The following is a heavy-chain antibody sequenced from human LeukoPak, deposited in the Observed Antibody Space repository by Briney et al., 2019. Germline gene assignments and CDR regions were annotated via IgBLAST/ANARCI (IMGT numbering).Heavy chain of an antibody. D-gene: IGHD6-19*01. J-gene: IGHJ5*02. CDR3: ARNTSVAVTGGRSNWFDP. CDR2: FYNYGGP. CDR1: GGSIGTSNYY. Sequence: SETLSLTCTVSGGSIGTSNYYWGWIRQPPGKGPEWIGSFYNYGGPYYNPSLKSRVTMSVDTSKNEFSLKLTSVTAADTAVYYCARNTSVAVTGGRSNWFDPWGQGTLVTVSS. V-gene: IGHV4-39*01.